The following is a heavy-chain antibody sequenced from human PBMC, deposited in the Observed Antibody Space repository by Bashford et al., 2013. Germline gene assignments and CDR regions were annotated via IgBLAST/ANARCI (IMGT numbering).Heavy chain of an antibody. V-gene: IGHV3-72*01. Sequence: VRQAPGKGLEWVGRIGNKAYSSTTEYAASVKGRFIVSRDDSRNSLYLQMNSLKTEDTAVYYCVRFFKGYYYFYGLDVWGQGATVTVSS. CDR2: IGNKAYSSTT. D-gene: IGHD3-3*01. J-gene: IGHJ6*02. CDR3: VRFFKGYYYFYGLDV.